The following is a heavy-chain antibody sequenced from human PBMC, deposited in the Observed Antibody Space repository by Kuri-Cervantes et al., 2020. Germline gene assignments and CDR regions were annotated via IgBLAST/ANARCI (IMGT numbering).Heavy chain of an antibody. Sequence: GESLKISCAASGFTFSNAWMNWVRQAPGKGLEWVSSISSSSSYIYCADSVKGRFTISRDNAKNSLYLQMNSLRAEDTAVYYCARDPDSGQQYYYYYYMDVWGKGTTVTVSS. V-gene: IGHV3-21*03. D-gene: IGHD6-19*01. CDR2: ISSSSSYI. J-gene: IGHJ6*03. CDR3: ARDPDSGQQYYYYYYMDV. CDR1: GFTFSNAW.